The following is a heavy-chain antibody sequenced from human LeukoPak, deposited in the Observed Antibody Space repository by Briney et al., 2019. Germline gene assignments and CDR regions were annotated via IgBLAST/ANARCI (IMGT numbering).Heavy chain of an antibody. CDR3: AKDARTSETYRPPGYYFYMDV. D-gene: IGHD3-10*01. V-gene: IGHV3-7*01. CDR1: GFTFSRYA. CDR2: IKQDGSEK. J-gene: IGHJ6*03. Sequence: GGSLRLSCAASGFTFSRYAMHWVRQAPGKGLEWVANIKQDGSEKYYVDSVKGRFTISRDNAKNSLYLQMNSLRAEDTAVYFCAKDARTSETYRPPGYYFYMDVWGKGTTVTVSS.